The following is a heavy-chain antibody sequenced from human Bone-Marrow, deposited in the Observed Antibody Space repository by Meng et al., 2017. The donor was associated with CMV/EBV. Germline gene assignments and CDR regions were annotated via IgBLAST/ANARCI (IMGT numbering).Heavy chain of an antibody. V-gene: IGHV4-4*07. CDR3: ARAMVRGVQRYFDY. J-gene: IGHJ4*02. CDR1: GGSISSYY. Sequence: VQLQESGPGLVKPSETLSLTCTVSGGSISSYYWSWIRQPAGKGLEWIGRIYTSGSTNYSPSLKSRVTMSVDTSKNQFSLKLSSVTAADTAVYYCARAMVRGVQRYFDYWGQGTLVTVSS. D-gene: IGHD3-10*01. CDR2: IYTSGST.